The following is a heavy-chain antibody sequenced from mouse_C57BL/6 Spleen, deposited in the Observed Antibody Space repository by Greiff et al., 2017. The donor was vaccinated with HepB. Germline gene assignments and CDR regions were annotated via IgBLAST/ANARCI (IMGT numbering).Heavy chain of an antibody. J-gene: IGHJ2*01. CDR3: AILYYYGSSSLDY. CDR1: GFTFSDYG. D-gene: IGHD1-1*01. Sequence: EVKLVESGGGLVKPGGSLKLSCAASGFTFSDYGMHWVRQAPEKGLEWVAYISSGSSTIYYADTVKGRFTISRDNAENTLFLQMTSLRSEDTAMYYCAILYYYGSSSLDYWGQGTTLTVSS. CDR2: ISSGSSTI. V-gene: IGHV5-17*01.